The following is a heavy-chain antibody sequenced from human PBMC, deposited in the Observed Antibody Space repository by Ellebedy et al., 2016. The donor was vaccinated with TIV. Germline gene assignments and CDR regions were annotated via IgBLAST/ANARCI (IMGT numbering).Heavy chain of an antibody. CDR2: ISDDGSNK. Sequence: GGSLRLSXAASGFTFSSYAMHWVRQAPGKGLEWVAVISDDGSNKYYADSVKGRFTISRDNSKNTLYLQMNSLRVEDTALYYCARDLGGGAFDHWGQGTLVTVSS. V-gene: IGHV3-30-3*01. CDR1: GFTFSSYA. J-gene: IGHJ4*02. D-gene: IGHD2-15*01. CDR3: ARDLGGGAFDH.